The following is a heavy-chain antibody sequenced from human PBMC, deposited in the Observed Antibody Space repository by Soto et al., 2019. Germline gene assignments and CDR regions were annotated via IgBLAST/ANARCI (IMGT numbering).Heavy chain of an antibody. J-gene: IGHJ4*02. V-gene: IGHV3-21*01. CDR1: GSTFSSYS. CDR3: ARASYYYDSSGSKAGGDY. D-gene: IGHD3-22*01. CDR2: ISSSSSYI. Sequence: PRGSLRLSCAASGSTFSSYSMNWLRQAPGKGLEWVSSISSSSSYIYYADSVKGRFTISRGNAKNSLYLQMNSLRAEDTAVYYCARASYYYDSSGSKAGGDYWGQGTLVTVSS.